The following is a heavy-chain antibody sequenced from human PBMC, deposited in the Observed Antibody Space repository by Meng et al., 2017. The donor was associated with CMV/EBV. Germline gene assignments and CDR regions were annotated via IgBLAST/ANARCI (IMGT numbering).Heavy chain of an antibody. J-gene: IGHJ4*02. CDR1: GFTFSSYS. CDR3: ASREYNSSYYFDY. CDR2: ISSSSSSI. V-gene: IGHV3-48*04. Sequence: GESLKISCAASGFTFSSYSMNWVRQAPGKGLEWLSYISSSSSSIYYADSVKGRFTISRDNAKNSLYLQMNSLRAEDTAVYYCASREYNSSYYFDYWGQGTLVTVSS. D-gene: IGHD6-6*01.